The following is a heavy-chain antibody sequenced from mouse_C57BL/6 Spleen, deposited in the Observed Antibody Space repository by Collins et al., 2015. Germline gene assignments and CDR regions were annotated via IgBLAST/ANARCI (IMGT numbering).Heavy chain of an antibody. CDR1: GFSLTSYA. CDR2: IWPGGGT. Sequence: QVQLKESGPGLVAPSQSLSITCTVSGFSLTSYAISWVRRPPGKGLEWLGVIWPGGGTNYNSALKSRLSISKDNSKSQVFLKMNSLLTDDTARYYCARLPYYYAMDYWGQGTSVTVSS. J-gene: IGHJ4*01. V-gene: IGHV2-9-1*01. CDR3: ARLPYYYAMDY.